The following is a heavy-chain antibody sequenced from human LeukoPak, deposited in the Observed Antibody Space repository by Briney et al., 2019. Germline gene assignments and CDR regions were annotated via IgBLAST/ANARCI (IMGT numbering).Heavy chain of an antibody. D-gene: IGHD5-12*01. Sequence: PGRSLRLSCAASGFSYSSHGMHWVRQAPGKGLEWVAVIWYDGSDKYYADSVKGRFTISRGSSKNTLYLQMNSLRAEDTAVYYCARWATTFDYWGQGTLVTVSS. CDR3: ARWATTFDY. V-gene: IGHV3-33*01. CDR1: GFSYSSHG. CDR2: IWYDGSDK. J-gene: IGHJ4*02.